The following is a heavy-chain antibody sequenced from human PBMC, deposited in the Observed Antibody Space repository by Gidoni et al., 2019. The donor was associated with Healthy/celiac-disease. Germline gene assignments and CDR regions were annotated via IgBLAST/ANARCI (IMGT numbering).Heavy chain of an antibody. CDR3: ASTTRGEQQLGHFDY. V-gene: IGHV1-46*01. CDR2: INPSGGST. J-gene: IGHJ4*02. D-gene: IGHD6-13*01. CDR1: GYTFTRYY. Sequence: QVQLVQSGAEVKKPGASVKVSCQASGYTFTRYYMHWVRQAPGQGLEWMGIINPSGGSTSYAQKFQGRVTMTRDTSTSTVYMELSSLRSEDTAVYYCASTTRGEQQLGHFDYWGQGTLVTVSS.